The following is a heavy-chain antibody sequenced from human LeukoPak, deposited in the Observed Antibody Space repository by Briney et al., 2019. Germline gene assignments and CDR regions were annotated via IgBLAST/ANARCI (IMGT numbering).Heavy chain of an antibody. V-gene: IGHV4-61*02. CDR3: ARDRRPLDAFDI. CDR1: GGSVSSGNYY. CDR2: MYTSGST. J-gene: IGHJ3*02. Sequence: SETLSLTCTVSGGSVSSGNYYWSWIRQPAGKGLEWIGRMYTSGSTNYNPSLKSRVTISADTSKNQFSLRLSSVTAADTAVYYCARDRRPLDAFDIWGQGTMVTVSS. D-gene: IGHD6-6*01.